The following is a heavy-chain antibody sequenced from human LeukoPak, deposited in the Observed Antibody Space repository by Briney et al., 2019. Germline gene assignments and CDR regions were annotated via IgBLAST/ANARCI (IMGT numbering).Heavy chain of an antibody. V-gene: IGHV3-30-3*01. CDR3: AKEIYYDSSAFIDY. J-gene: IGHJ4*02. CDR1: GFTFSSYA. D-gene: IGHD3-22*01. Sequence: PGGSLRLSCAASGFTFSSYAMHWVRQAPGKGLEWVAVISYDGSNKYYADSVKGRFTISRDNSKNTLYLQMNSLRAEDTAVYYCAKEIYYDSSAFIDYWGQGTLVTVSS. CDR2: ISYDGSNK.